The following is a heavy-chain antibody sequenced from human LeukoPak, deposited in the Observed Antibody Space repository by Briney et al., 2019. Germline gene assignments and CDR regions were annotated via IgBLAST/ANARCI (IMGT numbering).Heavy chain of an antibody. J-gene: IGHJ4*02. CDR1: GFTFSSYA. D-gene: IGHD5-18*01. CDR2: ISYDGSNK. Sequence: GGSLRLSCAASGFTFSSYAMHWVRQAPGKGLEWVAVISYDGSNKYYADSVKGRFTISRDNTKNTLYLQMNSLRAEGTAVYYCARIRAMVWDIDYWGQGTLVTVSS. CDR3: ARIRAMVWDIDY. V-gene: IGHV3-30*01.